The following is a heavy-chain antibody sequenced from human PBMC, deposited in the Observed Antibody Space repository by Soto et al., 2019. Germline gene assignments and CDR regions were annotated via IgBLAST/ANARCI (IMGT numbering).Heavy chain of an antibody. Sequence: EVQLLESGGGLVQPGGSLRLSCAASGFTFSSYAMSWVRQAPGKGLEWVSAISGSGGSTYYADSVKGRFTISRDNSKNTLYLQMNRLRAEDTAVYYCAKDPGDDYIWGSYRWVPDAFDIWGQGTMVTVSS. J-gene: IGHJ3*02. D-gene: IGHD3-16*02. V-gene: IGHV3-23*01. CDR2: ISGSGGST. CDR1: GFTFSSYA. CDR3: AKDPGDDYIWGSYRWVPDAFDI.